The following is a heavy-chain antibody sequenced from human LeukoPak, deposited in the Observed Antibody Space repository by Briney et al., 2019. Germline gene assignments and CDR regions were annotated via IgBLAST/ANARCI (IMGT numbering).Heavy chain of an antibody. CDR1: GFTFSSHN. V-gene: IGHV3-33*01. CDR2: VWPDGSDK. Sequence: GGSLRLSCAASGFTFSSHNMHWVRQAPGRGLEWVAVVWPDGSDKYYADSVKGRLTISRDNSKNTLSLQMNSLRAEDTAVYYCARGYCSGGNCLYFYGMDVWGQGTTVTVSS. D-gene: IGHD2-15*01. J-gene: IGHJ6*02. CDR3: ARGYCSGGNCLYFYGMDV.